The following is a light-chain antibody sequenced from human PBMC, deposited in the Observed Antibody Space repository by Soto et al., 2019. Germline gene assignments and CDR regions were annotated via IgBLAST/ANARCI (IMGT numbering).Light chain of an antibody. Sequence: QSALTQPASVSGSPGQSITISCTGTSSDDGGYNYVSWYQQHPGKAPKLMIYEVSNRPSGVSHRFSGSKSGNKASLTISGLQAEDEADYYCSSYTSSSLYVFGTGTKVTVL. CDR3: SSYTSSSLYV. CDR2: EVS. J-gene: IGLJ1*01. CDR1: SSDDGGYNY. V-gene: IGLV2-14*01.